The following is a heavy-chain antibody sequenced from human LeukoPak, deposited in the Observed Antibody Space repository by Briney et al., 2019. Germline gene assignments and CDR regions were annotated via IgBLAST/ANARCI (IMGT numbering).Heavy chain of an antibody. J-gene: IGHJ4*02. CDR1: GFTFSSYA. Sequence: PGRSLRLSCAASGFTFSSYAMHWVRQAPGKGLEWVAVISYDGSNKYYADSVKGRFTISRDNSKNTLYLQMNSLRAEDTAVYYCGRDPKSVLLRYFRFPDYWGQGTLVTVSS. CDR3: GRDPKSVLLRYFRFPDY. CDR2: ISYDGSNK. V-gene: IGHV3-30*04. D-gene: IGHD3-9*01.